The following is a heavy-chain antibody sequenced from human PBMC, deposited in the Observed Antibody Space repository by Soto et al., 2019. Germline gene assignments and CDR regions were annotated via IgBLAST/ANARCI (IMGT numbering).Heavy chain of an antibody. V-gene: IGHV3-30-3*01. Sequence: GGSLRLSCAASGFTFSSYAMHWVRQAPGNGLEWVAVISYDGSNKYYADSVKGRFTISRDNSKNTLYLQMNSLRAEDTAVYYCARDYIAAAGTEAFDIWGQGTMVTVSS. J-gene: IGHJ3*02. D-gene: IGHD6-13*01. CDR3: ARDYIAAAGTEAFDI. CDR1: GFTFSSYA. CDR2: ISYDGSNK.